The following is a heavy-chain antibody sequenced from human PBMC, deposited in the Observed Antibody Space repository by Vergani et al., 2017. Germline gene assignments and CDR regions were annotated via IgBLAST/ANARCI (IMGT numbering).Heavy chain of an antibody. J-gene: IGHJ3*02. Sequence: QVQLQQWGAGLLKPSETLSLTCAVYGGSFSGYYWSWIRQPPGKGLEWIGEINHSGSTYYNPSLKSRVTISVDTSKNQFSLKLSSVTAADTAVYYCARSSSRYAFDIWGQGTMVTVSS. D-gene: IGHD2-2*01. CDR1: GGSFSGYY. CDR3: ARSSSRYAFDI. V-gene: IGHV4-34*01. CDR2: INHSGST.